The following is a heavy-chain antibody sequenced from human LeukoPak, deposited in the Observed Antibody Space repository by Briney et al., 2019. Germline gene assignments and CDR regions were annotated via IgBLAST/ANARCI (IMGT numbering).Heavy chain of an antibody. CDR3: AADSSGYYFDY. D-gene: IGHD3-22*01. J-gene: IGHJ4*02. V-gene: IGHV3-11*04. CDR2: ISSSGSSI. CDR1: GFTFSDYY. Sequence: TPGGSLRLSCAASGFTFSDYYMSWIRQAPGKGLEWVSYISSSGSSIYYADSAKGRFTISRDNAKNSLYLQMNSLRAEDTAVYYCAADSSGYYFDYWGQGTLVTVSS.